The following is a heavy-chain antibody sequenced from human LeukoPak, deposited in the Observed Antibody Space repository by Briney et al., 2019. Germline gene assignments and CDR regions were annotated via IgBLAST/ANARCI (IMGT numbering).Heavy chain of an antibody. CDR3: VKDHDRNWNDKGYFGY. CDR1: GFTFSSYA. Sequence: PGGSLRLSCSASGFTFSSYAMHWVRQAPGKGREYVSAISSNGINTYYADSVKGRFTISRDNSKGTLDLQMSSLRVEDTAVYYCVKDHDRNWNDKGYFGYWGQGTLVTVSS. D-gene: IGHD1-1*01. CDR2: ISSNGINT. V-gene: IGHV3-64D*09. J-gene: IGHJ4*02.